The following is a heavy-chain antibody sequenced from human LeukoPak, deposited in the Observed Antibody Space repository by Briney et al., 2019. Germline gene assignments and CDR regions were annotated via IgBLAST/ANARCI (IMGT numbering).Heavy chain of an antibody. CDR1: GFTFSSYS. CDR2: ISSSSSYI. J-gene: IGHJ4*02. CDR3: ARDRQYSSGWTLPPD. V-gene: IGHV3-21*01. Sequence: GGSLRLSCAASGFTFSSYSMNWVRQAPGKGLEWVSSISSSSSYIYYADSVKGRFTISRDNAKNSLYLQMNSLRAEDTAVYYCARDRQYSSGWTLPPDWGQGTLVTVSS. D-gene: IGHD6-25*01.